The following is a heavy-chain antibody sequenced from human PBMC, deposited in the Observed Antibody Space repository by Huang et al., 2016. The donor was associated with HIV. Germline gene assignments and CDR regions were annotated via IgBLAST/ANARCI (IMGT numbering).Heavy chain of an antibody. J-gene: IGHJ6*02. CDR3: TGALASDTGMDV. Sequence: EVQLVESGGGLVQTGGSLRLSCAASGFPFSDHYMAWVRQAPVKVMECVGRSRNKCRSYTTEYAASVKGRFTISRDDSETSLYLQMNSLRTEDSAVYYCTGALASDTGMDVWGQGTTVTVSS. CDR2: SRNKCRSYTT. D-gene: IGHD6-19*01. CDR1: GFPFSDHY. V-gene: IGHV3-72*01.